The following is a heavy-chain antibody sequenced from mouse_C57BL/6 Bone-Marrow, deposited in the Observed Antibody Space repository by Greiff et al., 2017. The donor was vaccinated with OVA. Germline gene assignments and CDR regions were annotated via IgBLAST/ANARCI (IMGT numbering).Heavy chain of an antibody. CDR2: IDPEDGDT. CDR1: GFTFKDYY. V-gene: IGHV14-1*01. J-gene: IGHJ3*01. CDR3: ATECYGSSSAWFAY. D-gene: IGHD1-1*01. Sequence: VQLQQSGAELVRPGASVKLSCTASGFTFKDYYMHWVKQRPEQGLEWIGRIDPEDGDTEYAPKFQGKATMTADTSSNTAYLQLSSLTSEDTAVYYGATECYGSSSAWFAYWGQGTLVTVSA.